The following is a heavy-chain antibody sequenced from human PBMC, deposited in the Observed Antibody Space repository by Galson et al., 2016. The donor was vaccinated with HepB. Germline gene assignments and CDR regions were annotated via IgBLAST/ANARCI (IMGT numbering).Heavy chain of an antibody. V-gene: IGHV3-11*06. J-gene: IGHJ4*02. D-gene: IGHD3-10*01. Sequence: SLRLSCAASGFTFTDYYMSWIRQAPGKGLEWLSYISYSTTHTNYADSVKGRFTISRDNAKSSLYPQMNSLRVEDTAVYYCARWVGGSDYWGQGTLVTVSS. CDR3: ARWVGGSDY. CDR1: GFTFTDYY. CDR2: ISYSTTHT.